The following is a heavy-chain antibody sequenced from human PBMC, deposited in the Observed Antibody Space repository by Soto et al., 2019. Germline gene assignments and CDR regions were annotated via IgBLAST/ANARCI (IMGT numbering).Heavy chain of an antibody. CDR3: ARGDSSGWYSGEVYYYYYYGMDV. Sequence: QVQLVESGGGVVQPGRSLRLSCAASGFTFSSYAISWVRQAPGQGLEWMGGIIPIFGTANYAQKFQGRVTITADKSTSTAYMELSSLRSEDTAVYYCARGDSSGWYSGEVYYYYYYGMDVWGQGTTVTVSS. CDR1: GFTFSSYA. J-gene: IGHJ6*02. CDR2: IIPIFGTA. D-gene: IGHD6-19*01. V-gene: IGHV1-69*06.